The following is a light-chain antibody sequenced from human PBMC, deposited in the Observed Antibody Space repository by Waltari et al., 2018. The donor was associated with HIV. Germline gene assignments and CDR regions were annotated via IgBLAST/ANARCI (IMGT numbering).Light chain of an antibody. CDR1: SSAIGGYDY. V-gene: IGLV2-11*02. Sequence: QSALTQPASVAGSPGQSITISCTGPSSAIGGYDYVSWYQQHPGKAPKLMIFDVNKRPSGVPARFSGSKSGHTASLTISGLQADDEADYYCCSYAGSYTEIFGGGTKLTVL. J-gene: IGLJ2*01. CDR2: DVN. CDR3: CSYAGSYTEI.